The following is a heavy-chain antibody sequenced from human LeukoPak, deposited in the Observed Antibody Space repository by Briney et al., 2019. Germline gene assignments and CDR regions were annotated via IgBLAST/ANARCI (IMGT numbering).Heavy chain of an antibody. V-gene: IGHV3-30*04. CDR2: ISYDGPNK. Sequence: GGSPRLSCAASGFTFSTYAMHWVRQAPGKGLEWVAAISYDGPNKRYADSVKGRFTISRDNSKNTLYLQMNSLRAEDTAVYYCARGVRIAVAGYIDYWGQGTLVTVSS. J-gene: IGHJ4*02. D-gene: IGHD6-19*01. CDR1: GFTFSTYA. CDR3: ARGVRIAVAGYIDY.